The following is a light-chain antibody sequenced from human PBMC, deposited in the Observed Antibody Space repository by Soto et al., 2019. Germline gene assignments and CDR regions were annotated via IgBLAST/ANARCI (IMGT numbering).Light chain of an antibody. CDR3: QQYNNWPYT. CDR1: QSVSSDY. J-gene: IGKJ2*01. Sequence: EIVLTQSPGTLSLSPGERATLSCRASQSVSSDYLAWYQQKPGQTPKVLIYRASSRATGIPDRFSGSGSGTDFTLTISRLEPEDFAVYYCQQYNNWPYTFGQGTNLEIK. V-gene: IGKV3-20*01. CDR2: RAS.